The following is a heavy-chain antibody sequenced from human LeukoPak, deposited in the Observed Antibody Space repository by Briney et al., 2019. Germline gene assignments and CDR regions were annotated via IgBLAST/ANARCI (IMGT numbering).Heavy chain of an antibody. CDR3: ARGRTKLLDCLDP. CDR1: GFSISDYY. CDR2: ISSSGHSI. V-gene: IGHV3-11*01. Sequence: GGSLRLSCAASGFSISDYYITWLRQAPGKRLEWISYISSSGHSIYYADSVKGRFTISKDNAKNSVNLQMDSLRVEDTPVYSCARGRTKLLDCLDPWGKGNLVTVSS. J-gene: IGHJ5*02. D-gene: IGHD3-10*01.